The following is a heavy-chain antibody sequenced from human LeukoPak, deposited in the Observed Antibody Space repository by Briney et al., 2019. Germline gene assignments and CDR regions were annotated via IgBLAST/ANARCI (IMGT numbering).Heavy chain of an antibody. D-gene: IGHD6-19*01. J-gene: IGHJ4*02. V-gene: IGHV3-43*02. CDR3: AKRGSAWYYFDS. CDR2: ISGDADAT. Sequence: PGGSLRLSCAASGFTFHDYALHWVRQAPGRGLEWVSLISGDADATYYADSVEGRFTVARDNTKNSIYLQMNSLRTEDTALYFCAKRGSAWYYFDSWGQGTLVTVSS. CDR1: GFTFHDYA.